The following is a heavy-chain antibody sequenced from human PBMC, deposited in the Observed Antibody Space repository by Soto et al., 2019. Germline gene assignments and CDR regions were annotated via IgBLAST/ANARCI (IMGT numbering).Heavy chain of an antibody. CDR3: ARISQSDFWSGYYYFFDY. CDR2: ITAFNGNT. D-gene: IGHD3-3*01. Sequence: GASVKVSCKASGYTFTDYGISWVRQAPGQGLQWMGWITAFNGNTKYAQQFQGRVTMTTDTSTSTAYMELRSLEPDDTAVYYCARISQSDFWSGYYYFFDYWGQGTLVTVSS. J-gene: IGHJ4*02. V-gene: IGHV1-18*01. CDR1: GYTFTDYG.